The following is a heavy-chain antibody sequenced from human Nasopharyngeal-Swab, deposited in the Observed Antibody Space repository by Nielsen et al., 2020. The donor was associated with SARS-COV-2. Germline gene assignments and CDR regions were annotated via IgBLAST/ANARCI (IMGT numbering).Heavy chain of an antibody. V-gene: IGHV3-48*02. Sequence: GESLKISCAASEFTMSRNGMHWVRQAPGKGLEWVAYISSSSSTSYYADSVKGRFTISRDNPKNSLYLQMNSLRDEDTALYYCARGVAIVGATLENWGQGTLVTVSS. CDR1: EFTMSRNG. CDR3: ARGVAIVGATLEN. CDR2: ISSSSSTS. D-gene: IGHD1-26*01. J-gene: IGHJ4*02.